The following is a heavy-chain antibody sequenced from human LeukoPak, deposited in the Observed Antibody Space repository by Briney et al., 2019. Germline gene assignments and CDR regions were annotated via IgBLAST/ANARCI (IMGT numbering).Heavy chain of an antibody. V-gene: IGHV3-21*01. J-gene: IGHJ4*02. CDR2: ISSSSSYI. D-gene: IGHD5-12*01. CDR1: GFTFSSYS. Sequence: GGSLRLSCAASGFTFSSYSMNWVRQAPGKGLEWDSSISSSSSYIYYADSVKGRFTISRDNAKNSLYLQMNNLRAEDTAVYYCAREGYSGTDDALDYWGQGTLVTVSS. CDR3: AREGYSGTDDALDY.